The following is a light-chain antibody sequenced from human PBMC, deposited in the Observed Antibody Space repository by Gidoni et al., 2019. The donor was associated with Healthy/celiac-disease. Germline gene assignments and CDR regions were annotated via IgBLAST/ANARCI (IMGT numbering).Light chain of an antibody. CDR1: QSLLHSKGYNY. J-gene: IGKJ2*01. Sequence: DIVMTQSPLSLPVTPGEPASLSCRSSQSLLHSKGYNYLDWYLQKPGQSPQLLIYLGSNRASGVPDRFSGSGSGTDFTLKISRVEAEDVGVYYCMQALQTPPSYTFGQGTKLEIK. CDR3: MQALQTPPSYT. CDR2: LGS. V-gene: IGKV2-28*01.